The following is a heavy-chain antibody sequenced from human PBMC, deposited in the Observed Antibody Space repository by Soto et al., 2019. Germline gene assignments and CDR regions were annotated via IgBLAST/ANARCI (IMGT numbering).Heavy chain of an antibody. Sequence: SETRSLTCTVSGGSISSYYWSWIRQPPGKGLEWIGHIYYSGSTNYNPSLKSRVTISVDTSKNQFSLKLSSVTAADTAVYYCARESIAALGWFDPWGQGTLVTVS. CDR3: ARESIAALGWFDP. V-gene: IGHV4-59*01. CDR2: IYYSGST. J-gene: IGHJ5*02. CDR1: GGSISSYY. D-gene: IGHD6-6*01.